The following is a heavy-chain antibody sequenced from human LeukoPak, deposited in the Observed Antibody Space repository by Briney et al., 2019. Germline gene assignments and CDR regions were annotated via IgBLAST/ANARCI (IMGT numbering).Heavy chain of an antibody. D-gene: IGHD3-10*01. CDR3: ARDMDFDY. V-gene: IGHV3-7*01. CDR2: IKQDGSEK. J-gene: IGHJ4*02. CDR1: GFTFSIYW. Sequence: PGGSLRLSCAASGFTFSIYWMSWVRQAPGKGLEWVANIKQDGSEKYYVDSVKGRFTISRDNAKNSLYLQMDSLRAEDTAVYYCARDMDFDYWGPGNPGHRLF.